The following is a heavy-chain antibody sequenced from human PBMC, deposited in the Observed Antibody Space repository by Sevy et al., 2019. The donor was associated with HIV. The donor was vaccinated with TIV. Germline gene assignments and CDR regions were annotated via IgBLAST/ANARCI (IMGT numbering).Heavy chain of an antibody. CDR3: VRDQKGQYSAYDGAGYYGMDV. V-gene: IGHV3-21*01. CDR2: ISSSSNYI. CDR1: GFSFNTFS. Sequence: GGSLRLSCAASGFSFNTFSMNWVRQRPEKGLEWVSSISSSSNYIFYADSVKGRFTISRDNAKDSLNLQMNSLRAEDTAVYYGVRDQKGQYSAYDGAGYYGMDVWGPGTTVTVSS. J-gene: IGHJ6*02. D-gene: IGHD5-12*01.